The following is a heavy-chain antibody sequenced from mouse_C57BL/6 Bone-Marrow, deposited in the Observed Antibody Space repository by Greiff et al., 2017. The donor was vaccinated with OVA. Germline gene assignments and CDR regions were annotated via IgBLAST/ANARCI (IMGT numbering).Heavy chain of an antibody. CDR2: IYPGSGNT. J-gene: IGHJ1*03. V-gene: IGHV1-76*01. D-gene: IGHD2-3*01. CDR1: GYTFTDYY. Sequence: VKLQESGAELVRPGASVKLSCKASGYTFTDYYINWVKQRPGQGLEWIARIYPGSGNTYYNEKFKGKATLTAEKSSSTAYMQLSSLTSEDSAVYFCARGGWLLLWYFDVWGTGTTVTVSS. CDR3: ARGGWLLLWYFDV.